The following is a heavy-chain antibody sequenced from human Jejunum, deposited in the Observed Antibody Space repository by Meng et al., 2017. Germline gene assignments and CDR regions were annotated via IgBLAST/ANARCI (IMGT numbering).Heavy chain of an antibody. CDR2: IHTSGTT. CDR3: ARDRIAVVGTNLDI. Sequence: GSLRLSCTVSGVSISGYYWSWIRQTPGKGLEWIAYIHTSGTTNYNPSLKSRVTISVDTSTNQFSLKLTSVTAADTAVYYCARDRIAVVGTNLDIWGQGAMVNVSS. J-gene: IGHJ3*02. V-gene: IGHV4-59*01. D-gene: IGHD6-19*01. CDR1: GVSISGYY.